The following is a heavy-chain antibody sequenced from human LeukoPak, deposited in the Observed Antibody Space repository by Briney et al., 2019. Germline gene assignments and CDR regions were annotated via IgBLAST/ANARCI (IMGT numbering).Heavy chain of an antibody. Sequence: ASVKDSCMASGYTFTGYYMHWVRPAPAQGLEWMGWINPNSGGTNYAQKFQGRVTMTEDTSTDTAYMELSSLRSEDTAVYYCATPGPDWGDAFDIWGQGTMVTVSS. CDR2: INPNSGGT. CDR1: GYTFTGYY. CDR3: ATPGPDWGDAFDI. D-gene: IGHD3/OR15-3a*01. V-gene: IGHV1-2*02. J-gene: IGHJ3*02.